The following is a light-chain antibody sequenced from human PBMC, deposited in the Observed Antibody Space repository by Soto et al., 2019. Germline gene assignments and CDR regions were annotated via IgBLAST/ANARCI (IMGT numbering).Light chain of an antibody. Sequence: QSVLTQPASVSGSPGQSITISCTGTSSDVGGYNYVSWSQQYPGKAPKLTIYDVNNRPSGVSSRFSGSKSGNTASLTISGLQAEDEADYYCSSYTSISTVVFGGGTKLTVL. J-gene: IGLJ2*01. V-gene: IGLV2-14*01. CDR2: DVN. CDR3: SSYTSISTVV. CDR1: SSDVGGYNY.